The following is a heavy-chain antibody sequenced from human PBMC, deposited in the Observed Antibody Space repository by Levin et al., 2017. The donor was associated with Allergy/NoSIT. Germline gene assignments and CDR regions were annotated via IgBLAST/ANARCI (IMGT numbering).Heavy chain of an antibody. J-gene: IGHJ4*02. CDR2: IYSGGST. V-gene: IGHV3-53*01. CDR1: GFTVSSNY. D-gene: IGHD3-16*01. Sequence: PGGSLRLSCAASGFTVSSNYMSWVRQAPGKGLEWVSVIYSGGSTDYADSVKGRFTISRDNSKNTLYLQMNSLRAEDTAVYYCARTRDWGPYYFDYWGQGTLVTVSS. CDR3: ARTRDWGPYYFDY.